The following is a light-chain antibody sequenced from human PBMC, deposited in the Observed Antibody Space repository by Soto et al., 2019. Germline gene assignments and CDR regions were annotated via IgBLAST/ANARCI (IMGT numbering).Light chain of an antibody. CDR1: SRDVGGYNY. V-gene: IGLV2-14*01. CDR3: SSYVNCDTLVI. J-gene: IGLJ2*01. CDR2: EVS. Sequence: QSALTQPASVSGSPGQSITISCTGTSRDVGGYNYVSWHQQHPGKAPKVIITEVSNRPSGVSNRCSGSKSGNTASLTISVLQAEDEADYYCSSYVNCDTLVIFGGGTKLTVL.